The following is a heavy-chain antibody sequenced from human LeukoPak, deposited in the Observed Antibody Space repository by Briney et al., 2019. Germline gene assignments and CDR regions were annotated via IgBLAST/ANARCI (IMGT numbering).Heavy chain of an antibody. D-gene: IGHD4-17*01. V-gene: IGHV3-23*01. J-gene: IGHJ5*02. Sequence: QPGGSLRLSCAASGFIFSNYGMNWVRQAPGKGLEWVAAISASGSATSYADSLRGRFTISRDNSKNTLYLQMNSLRAEDTAVYYCAKCYGDYVNWFDPWGQGTLVTVSS. CDR1: GFIFSNYG. CDR2: ISASGSAT. CDR3: AKCYGDYVNWFDP.